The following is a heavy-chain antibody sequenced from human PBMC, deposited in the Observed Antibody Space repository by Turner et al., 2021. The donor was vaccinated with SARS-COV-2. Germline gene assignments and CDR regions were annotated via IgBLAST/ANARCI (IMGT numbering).Heavy chain of an antibody. CDR3: ASPDTAMVTWPQGFDY. D-gene: IGHD5-18*01. Sequence: QLQLQESGPGLVKPSETLSLTCSVSGGPISSSSYYCGWSRQPPGKGLEWIGRIYYSGSTYYNPSLKSLVTISVDTSKNQFSLKLSSVTAADTAVYYCASPDTAMVTWPQGFDYWGQGTLVTVSS. CDR1: GGPISSSSYY. V-gene: IGHV4-39*01. J-gene: IGHJ4*02. CDR2: IYYSGST.